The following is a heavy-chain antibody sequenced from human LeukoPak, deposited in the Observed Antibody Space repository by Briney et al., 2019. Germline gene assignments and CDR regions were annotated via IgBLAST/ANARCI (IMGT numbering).Heavy chain of an antibody. J-gene: IGHJ4*02. V-gene: IGHV5-51*01. D-gene: IGHD6-19*01. CDR3: VRRGIEVAGIDY. CDR1: GYRFTSYW. CDR2: IYPGDSNT. Sequence: GESLKISCKGSGYRFTSYWIGWVRQMPGKGLEWMGIIYPGDSNTRYSPSFQGQVTISADESISTAYLQRSSLRASDTAMYYCVRRGIEVAGIDYWGQGTLVTVSS.